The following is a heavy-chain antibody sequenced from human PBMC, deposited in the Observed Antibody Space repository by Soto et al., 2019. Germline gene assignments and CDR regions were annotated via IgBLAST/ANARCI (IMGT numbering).Heavy chain of an antibody. V-gene: IGHV5-10-1*01. J-gene: IGHJ6*02. D-gene: IGHD3-22*01. CDR3: ARHLEVVDYYYYGMDV. CDR2: IDPSDSYT. Sequence: GESLKISCKGSGYSFTSYWISWVRQMPGKGLEWMGRIDPSDSYTNYSPSFQGHVTISADKSISTAYLQWSSLKASDTAMYYCARHLEVVDYYYYGMDVWGQGTTVTVSS. CDR1: GYSFTSYW.